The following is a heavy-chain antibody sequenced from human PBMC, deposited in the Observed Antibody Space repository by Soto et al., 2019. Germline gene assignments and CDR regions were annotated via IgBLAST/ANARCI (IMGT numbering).Heavy chain of an antibody. V-gene: IGHV1-18*01. CDR3: ARRPSADWFDP. Sequence: ASVKVSCKASGYTFTNYGISWVRQAPGQGLEWMGWINPYKGNTIYAQKFQGRVTLTTDTSTNTAYMELRSLTSDDTAVYYCARRPSADWFDPWGQGTLVTVSS. CDR1: GYTFTNYG. J-gene: IGHJ5*02. D-gene: IGHD2-2*01. CDR2: INPYKGNT.